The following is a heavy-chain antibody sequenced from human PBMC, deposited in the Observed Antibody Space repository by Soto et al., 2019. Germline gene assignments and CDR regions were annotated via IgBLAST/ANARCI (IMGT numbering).Heavy chain of an antibody. V-gene: IGHV3-11*06. CDR2: ISSSSSYT. J-gene: IGHJ4*02. CDR3: ARDRSTYYDILTGYYGDPYFDY. D-gene: IGHD3-9*01. Sequence: GSLRLSCAASGFTFSDYYMSWIRQAPGKGLEWVSYISSSSSYTNYADSVKGRFTISRDNAKNSLYLQMNSLRAEDTAVYYCARDRSTYYDILTGYYGDPYFDYWGQGTLVTVSS. CDR1: GFTFSDYY.